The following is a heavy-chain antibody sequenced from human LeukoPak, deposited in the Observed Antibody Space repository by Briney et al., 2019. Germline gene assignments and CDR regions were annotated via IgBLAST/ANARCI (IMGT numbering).Heavy chain of an antibody. V-gene: IGHV4-59*01. CDR2: IYYSGST. CDR1: GGSISSYY. Sequence: SETLSLTCTVSGGSISSYYWSWIRQPPGKGLEWIGYIYYSGSTNYNPSLKSRVTISVDTSKNQFSLKLSSVTAADTAVYYCARDSSGLYYFDYWGQGTLVTVSS. D-gene: IGHD6-19*01. J-gene: IGHJ4*02. CDR3: ARDSSGLYYFDY.